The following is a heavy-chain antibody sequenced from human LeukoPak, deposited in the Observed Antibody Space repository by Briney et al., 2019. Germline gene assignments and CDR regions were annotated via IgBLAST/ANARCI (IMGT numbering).Heavy chain of an antibody. Sequence: SETLSLTCTVSGGSISSGDYYWSWIRQPPGKGLEWIGYIYYSGSTYYNPSLKSRVTISVDTSKNQFSLKLSSVTAADTAVYYCARSLVVPAAIEYYFEYWGQGTLVTVSS. CDR1: GGSISSGDYY. V-gene: IGHV4-30-4*08. J-gene: IGHJ4*02. CDR3: ARSLVVPAAIEYYFEY. D-gene: IGHD2-2*01. CDR2: IYYSGST.